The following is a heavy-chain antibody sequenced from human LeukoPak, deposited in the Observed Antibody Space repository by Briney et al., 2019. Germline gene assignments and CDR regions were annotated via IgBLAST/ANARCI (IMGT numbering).Heavy chain of an antibody. CDR2: IYTSGST. J-gene: IGHJ6*03. CDR1: GGSISSGSYY. Sequence: SQTLSLTCTASGGSISSGSYYWSWIRQPAGKGLEWIGRIYTSGSTNYNPSLKSRVTISVDTSKNQFSLKLSSVTAADTAVYYCARDTGGLAYCGGDCSTRYYYYYYMDVWGKGTTVTVSS. D-gene: IGHD2-21*01. V-gene: IGHV4-61*02. CDR3: ARDTGGLAYCGGDCSTRYYYYYYMDV.